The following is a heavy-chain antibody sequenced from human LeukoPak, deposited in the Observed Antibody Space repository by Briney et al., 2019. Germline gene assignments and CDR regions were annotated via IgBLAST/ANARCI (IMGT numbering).Heavy chain of an antibody. D-gene: IGHD3-3*02. CDR3: ARDLLISNTWYLGDY. V-gene: IGHV3-66*01. CDR2: IYRSGNT. Sequence: GGSLRLSCAVSGFTVNSNHMSWVRQAPGKGLEWVSVIYRSGNTNYADSVKGRFTISRDTSKNTLYLQMNSLRAEDTAVYYCARDLLISNTWYLGDYWGQGTLVTVSS. CDR1: GFTVNSNH. J-gene: IGHJ4*02.